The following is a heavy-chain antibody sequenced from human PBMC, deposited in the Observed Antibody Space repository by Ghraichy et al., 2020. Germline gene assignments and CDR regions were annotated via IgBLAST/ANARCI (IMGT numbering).Heavy chain of an antibody. CDR1: GYTFTGYY. D-gene: IGHD3-3*01. Sequence: ASVKVSCKASGYTFTGYYIHWVRQAPGQGLEWMGRINPNSGGTHHAQKFQGRVTMTRDTSITTAFMELSRLTSDDTAVYYCARDGGSLRFLEWLGNWFDPWGQGTLVTVSS. CDR3: ARDGGSLRFLEWLGNWFDP. CDR2: INPNSGGT. J-gene: IGHJ5*02. V-gene: IGHV1-2*06.